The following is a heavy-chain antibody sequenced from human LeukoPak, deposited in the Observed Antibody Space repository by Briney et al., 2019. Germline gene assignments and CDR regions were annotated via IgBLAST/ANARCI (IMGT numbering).Heavy chain of an antibody. J-gene: IGHJ4*02. CDR3: ARDRSSYYLDS. V-gene: IGHV3-48*01. CDR2: ISSVGSPI. CDR1: GFSITSYS. Sequence: GGSLRLSCVASGFSITSYSMNWVRQAPGKGLEWRSYISSVGSPIYYADSVKGRFTISRDIAKNSLFLQMNSLRPEDTAVYYCARDRSSYYLDSWGQGTLVTVSS. D-gene: IGHD6-13*01.